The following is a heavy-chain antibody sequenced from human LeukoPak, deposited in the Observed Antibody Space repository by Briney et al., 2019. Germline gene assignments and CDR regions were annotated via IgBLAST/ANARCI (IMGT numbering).Heavy chain of an antibody. D-gene: IGHD6-13*01. J-gene: IGHJ4*02. Sequence: ASVKVSCKASGYTFTRYDINWVGQATGQGSEWMGWMNPNSGNTGYAQKLQGRVTITRNTSISTAYMELSSLRSEDTAVYYCARANKPYSGSRDLDYWGQGTLVTVSS. CDR2: MNPNSGNT. CDR1: GYTFTRYD. V-gene: IGHV1-8*01. CDR3: ARANKPYSGSRDLDY.